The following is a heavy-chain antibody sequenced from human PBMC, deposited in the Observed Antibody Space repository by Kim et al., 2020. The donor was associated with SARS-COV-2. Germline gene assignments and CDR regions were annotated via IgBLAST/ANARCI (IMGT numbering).Heavy chain of an antibody. J-gene: IGHJ3*02. CDR1: GGSISSSSYY. CDR3: ARVRIGGPFDI. D-gene: IGHD3-3*01. Sequence: SETLSLTCTVSGGSISSSSYYWGWIRQPPGKGLEWIGSIYYSGSTYYNPSLKSRVTISVDTSKNQFSLKLSSVTAADTAVYYCARVRIGGPFDIWGQGTMVTVSS. V-gene: IGHV4-39*01. CDR2: IYYSGST.